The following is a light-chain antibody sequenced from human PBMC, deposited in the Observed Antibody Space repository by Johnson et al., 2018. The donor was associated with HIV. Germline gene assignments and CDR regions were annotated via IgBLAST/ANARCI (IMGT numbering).Light chain of an antibody. CDR2: ENK. CDR3: GAWESGLTAHFG. J-gene: IGLJ1*01. CDR1: NSNIGYNS. V-gene: IGLV1-51*02. Sequence: QSVLTQPPSVSAAPGQRVTISCSGNNSNIGYNSVSWYQQVPGTAPKLLIYENKKRPSGIADRFSASKSGTSATLDIPGLQTGDEADYYCGAWESGLTAHFGFGSGTTITVL.